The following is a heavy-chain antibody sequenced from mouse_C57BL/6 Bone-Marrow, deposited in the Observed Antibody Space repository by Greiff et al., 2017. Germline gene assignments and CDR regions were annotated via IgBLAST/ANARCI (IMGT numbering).Heavy chain of an antibody. Sequence: QVQLQQSGAELVKPGASVNLSCTASGYTFTSYWMHWVKQRPGQGLEWFGMIHPYSGSTNYNAKFKSKATLTVDKSSSTSYMQHSSLTSEDSAVXYGTRWGCYANFAMDYWGQGTSVTVSS. D-gene: IGHD1-1*02. CDR3: TRWGCYANFAMDY. CDR1: GYTFTSYW. CDR2: IHPYSGST. J-gene: IGHJ4*01. V-gene: IGHV1-64*01.